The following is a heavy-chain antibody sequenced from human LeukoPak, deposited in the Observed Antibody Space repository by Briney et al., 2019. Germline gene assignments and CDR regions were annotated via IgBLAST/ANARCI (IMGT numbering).Heavy chain of an antibody. J-gene: IGHJ4*02. V-gene: IGHV4-31*03. CDR1: GGSISSGGYY. Sequence: SETLSLTCTVSGGSISSGGYYWSWIRQHPGKGLEWIGYIYYSGSTYYNSSLKSRVTISVDTSKNQFSLKLSSVTAADTAVYYCASQYSSGCFDYWGQGTLVTVSS. CDR2: IYYSGST. D-gene: IGHD6-19*01. CDR3: ASQYSSGCFDY.